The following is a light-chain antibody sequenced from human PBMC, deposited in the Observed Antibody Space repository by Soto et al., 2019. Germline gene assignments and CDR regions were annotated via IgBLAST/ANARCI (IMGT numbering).Light chain of an antibody. J-gene: IGLJ1*01. CDR1: SSNIGSNY. V-gene: IGLV1-47*01. CDR2: RNN. CDR3: AAWDDSLSGSGV. Sequence: QSVLTQPPSASGTHGQRVTISCPGSSSNIGSNYVYWYQQLPGTAPKLLIYRNNQRPSGVPDRFSGSKSGTSASLAISGLRSEDEADYYCAAWDDSLSGSGVVGTGTKVTVL.